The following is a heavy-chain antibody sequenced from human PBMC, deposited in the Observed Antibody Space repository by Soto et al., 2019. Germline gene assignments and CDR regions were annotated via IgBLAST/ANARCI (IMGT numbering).Heavy chain of an antibody. J-gene: IGHJ4*02. Sequence: PGGSLRLSCAASGFAFSTYAMRWVRQAPGKGLEYVSAISSNGDSTYYANSVKGRFTISRDNSKNMLYLQMGSLRAEDMAVYYCATELMTMMVVAPLGYWGQGAQVTVSS. CDR2: ISSNGDST. V-gene: IGHV3-64*01. CDR3: ATELMTMMVVAPLGY. CDR1: GFAFSTYA. D-gene: IGHD3-22*01.